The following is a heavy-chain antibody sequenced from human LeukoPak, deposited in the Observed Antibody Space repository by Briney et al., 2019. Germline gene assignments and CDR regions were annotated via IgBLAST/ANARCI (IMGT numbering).Heavy chain of an antibody. CDR1: GGSISSYY. D-gene: IGHD3-22*01. CDR2: IYTSGST. CDR3: ARGAYYYDSSGYYYSPFDY. Sequence: PSETLSLTCTVSGGSISSYYWSWIRQPAGKGLEWIGRIYTSGSTNYNPSLKSRVTMSVDTSKNQFSLKLSSVTAAGTAVYYCARGAYYYDSSGYYYSPFDYWGQGTLVTVSS. V-gene: IGHV4-4*07. J-gene: IGHJ4*02.